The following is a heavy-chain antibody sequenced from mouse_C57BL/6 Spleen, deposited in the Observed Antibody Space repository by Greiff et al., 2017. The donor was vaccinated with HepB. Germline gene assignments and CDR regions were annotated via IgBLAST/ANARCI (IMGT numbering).Heavy chain of an antibody. CDR2: IYPRSGNT. J-gene: IGHJ3*01. V-gene: IGHV1-81*01. CDR3: AREGGLGFAY. Sequence: QFQLQQSGAELSRPGASVKLSCKASGYTFPSYGISWGKQRTGQGLEGIGEIYPRSGNTYYNEKFKGKATHTAAKSSSTAYLELRSLTSEDSAVYICAREGGLGFAYWGQGTLVTVSA. CDR1: GYTFPSYG. D-gene: IGHD4-1*01.